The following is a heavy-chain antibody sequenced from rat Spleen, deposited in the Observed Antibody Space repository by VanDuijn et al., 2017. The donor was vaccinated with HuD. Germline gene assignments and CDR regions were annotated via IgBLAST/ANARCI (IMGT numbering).Heavy chain of an antibody. CDR2: ISYDGFTT. D-gene: IGHD1-5*01. Sequence: EVQLVESGGGLVQPGRSLKLSCAASGFTFRDYGVACVRHAPTTGLDWVATISYDGFTTYYRDSVRGRFTISSDNTKPTLYLQMDSLRSEDTASYYCARQGYNYVRVMDAWGQGASVTVSS. J-gene: IGHJ4*01. CDR3: ARQGYNYVRVMDA. CDR1: GFTFRDYG. V-gene: IGHV5-29*01.